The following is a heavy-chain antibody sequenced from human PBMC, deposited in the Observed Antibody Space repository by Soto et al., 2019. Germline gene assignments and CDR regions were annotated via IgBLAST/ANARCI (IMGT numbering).Heavy chain of an antibody. J-gene: IGHJ4*02. CDR1: GFSFTNYW. V-gene: IGHV3-74*01. Sequence: EVQLVESRGGLVQPGESLRLSCVVSGFSFTNYWMHWVRQVPGKGLVWVSRINSDGDSTGYADSVKGRFTISRDNAKNTLYLEVNTLRVEDTAVYYCARGSKFYFDYWGQGTLVTVSS. CDR3: ARGSKFYFDY. CDR2: INSDGDST.